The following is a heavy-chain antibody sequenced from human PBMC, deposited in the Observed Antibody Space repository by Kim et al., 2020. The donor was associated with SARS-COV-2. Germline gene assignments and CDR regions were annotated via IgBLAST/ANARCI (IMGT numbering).Heavy chain of an antibody. CDR3: ARGRGGV. J-gene: IGHJ6*02. D-gene: IGHD2-15*01. Sequence: SETLSLTCAVYGGSFSGYYWSWIRQPPGKGLEWIGEINHSGSTNYNPSLKSRVTISVDTSKNQFSLKLSSVTAADTAVYYCARGRGGVWGQGTTVTVSS. CDR2: INHSGST. V-gene: IGHV4-34*01. CDR1: GGSFSGYY.